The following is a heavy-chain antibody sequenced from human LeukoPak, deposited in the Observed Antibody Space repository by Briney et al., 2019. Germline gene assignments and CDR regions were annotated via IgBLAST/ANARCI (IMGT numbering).Heavy chain of an antibody. D-gene: IGHD2-2*01. Sequence: GGSLRLSCAASGFTVSSNYMSWVRQAPGKGLEWVSVIYSGGSTYYADSVKGRFTISRDNSKNTLYLQMNSLRAEDTAVYYCARDRVLVVVVPAAIDYWGQGTLVTVPS. CDR3: ARDRVLVVVVPAAIDY. CDR1: GFTVSSNY. CDR2: IYSGGST. J-gene: IGHJ4*02. V-gene: IGHV3-53*01.